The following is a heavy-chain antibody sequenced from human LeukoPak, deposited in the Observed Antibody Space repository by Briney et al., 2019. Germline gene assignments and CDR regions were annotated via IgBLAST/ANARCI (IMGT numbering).Heavy chain of an antibody. CDR3: NTLRSYYESSGYDY. CDR2: ISSSSSYI. D-gene: IGHD3-22*01. V-gene: IGHV3-21*03. J-gene: IGHJ4*02. CDR1: GFTFSSYS. Sequence: GGSLRLSCAASGFTFSSYSMNWVRQVPGKGLEWVSSISSSSSYIYYADSMKGRFTMSRDSAKNSLYLQMNSLKTEDTAVYYCNTLRSYYESSGYDYWGQGTLVTVSP.